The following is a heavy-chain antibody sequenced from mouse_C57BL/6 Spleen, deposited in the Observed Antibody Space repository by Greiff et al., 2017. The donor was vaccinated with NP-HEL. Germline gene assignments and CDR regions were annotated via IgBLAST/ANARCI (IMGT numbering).Heavy chain of an antibody. CDR1: GYTFTSYG. CDR2: IYPRSGNT. D-gene: IGHD2-3*01. CDR3: ARYGDGYYVEGAWFAY. V-gene: IGHV1-81*01. Sequence: QVQLKQSGAELARPGASVKLSCKASGYTFTSYGISWVKQRTGQGLEWIGEIYPRSGNTYYNEKFKGKATLTADKSSSTAYMELRSLTSEDSAVYFCARYGDGYYVEGAWFAYWGQGTLVTVSA. J-gene: IGHJ3*01.